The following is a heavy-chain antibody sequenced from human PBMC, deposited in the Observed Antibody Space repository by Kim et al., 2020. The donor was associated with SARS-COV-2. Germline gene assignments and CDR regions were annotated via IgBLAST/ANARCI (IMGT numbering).Heavy chain of an antibody. V-gene: IGHV3-15*01. CDR3: TTDGLDGVALFY. J-gene: IGHJ4*02. D-gene: IGHD2-2*03. Sequence: DYAAPVKGRFTISRDDSKNTLYLQMNSLKTEDTAVYYCTTDGLDGVALFYWGQGTLVTVSS.